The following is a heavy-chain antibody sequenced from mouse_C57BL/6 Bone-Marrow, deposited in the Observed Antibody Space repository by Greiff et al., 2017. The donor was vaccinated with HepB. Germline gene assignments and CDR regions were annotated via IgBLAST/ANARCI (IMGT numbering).Heavy chain of an antibody. CDR1: GYTFTSYW. V-gene: IGHV1-69*01. J-gene: IGHJ4*01. CDR2: IDPSDSYT. Sequence: QVQLQQPGAELVMPGASVKLSCTASGYTFTSYWMHWVKQRPGQGLEWIGEIDPSDSYTNYNQKFKGKSTLTVDKSSSTAYMQLSSLTSEDSAVYYCARSWAAPGAMDYWGQGTSVTVSS. D-gene: IGHD1-2*01. CDR3: ARSWAAPGAMDY.